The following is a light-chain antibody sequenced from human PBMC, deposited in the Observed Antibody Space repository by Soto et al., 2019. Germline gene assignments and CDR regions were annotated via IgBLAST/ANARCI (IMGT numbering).Light chain of an antibody. Sequence: QSVLTQSPSASGTPGQTVTISCSGSNSNIGKNYVYWYQQFPGTAPKLLIYKNDQRPSGVPDRFSGSKSGTSASLAISGLRSEDEADYYCAPWDDSLNGWVFGGGTKVTVL. CDR3: APWDDSLNGWV. CDR1: NSNIGKNY. CDR2: KND. V-gene: IGLV1-47*01. J-gene: IGLJ3*02.